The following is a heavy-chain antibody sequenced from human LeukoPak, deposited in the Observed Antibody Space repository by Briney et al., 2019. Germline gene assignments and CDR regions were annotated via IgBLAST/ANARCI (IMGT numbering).Heavy chain of an antibody. D-gene: IGHD3-22*01. CDR3: ARDHYDSSGYSGDAFDI. CDR1: GLPFRTFG. Sequence: GGPLGLSFEAPGLPFRTFGCHWSRKPPAKGWNWVDFIRGDGSNKYYADSVKGRFTISRDNSKNTLYLQMNSLRAEDTAVYYCARDHYDSSGYSGDAFDIWGQGTMVTVSS. J-gene: IGHJ3*02. CDR2: IRGDGSNK. V-gene: IGHV3-30*02.